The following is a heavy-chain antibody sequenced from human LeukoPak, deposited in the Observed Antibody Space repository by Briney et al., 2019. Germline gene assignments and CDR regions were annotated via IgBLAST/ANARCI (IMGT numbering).Heavy chain of an antibody. D-gene: IGHD2-15*01. Sequence: SETLSLTCAVSGGSFSGYYWSWVRQPPGKGLEWIGEINHSGSTNYNPSLKSRVTISVDTSKNQLSLKLSSVSAADTAVYYCARCSGGSCLDYWGQGTLVTVSS. J-gene: IGHJ4*02. CDR2: INHSGST. CDR1: GGSFSGYY. CDR3: ARCSGGSCLDY. V-gene: IGHV4-34*01.